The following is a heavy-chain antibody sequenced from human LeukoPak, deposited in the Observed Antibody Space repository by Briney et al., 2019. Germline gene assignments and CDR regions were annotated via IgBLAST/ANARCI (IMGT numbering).Heavy chain of an antibody. CDR3: ARVLIYYYVWGSYHDDAFDI. V-gene: IGHV1-69*05. J-gene: IGHJ3*02. D-gene: IGHD3-16*01. CDR2: IIPIFGTA. Sequence: SVKVSCKASGGTFSSYAISWVRQAPGQGLEWMGRIIPIFGTANYAQKFQGRVTITTDESTSTAYMELSSLRSEDTAVYYCARVLIYYYVWGSYHDDAFDIWGQGTMVTVSS. CDR1: GGTFSSYA.